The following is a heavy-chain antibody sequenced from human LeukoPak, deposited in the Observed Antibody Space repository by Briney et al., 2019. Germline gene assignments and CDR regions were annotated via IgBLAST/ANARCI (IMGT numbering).Heavy chain of an antibody. V-gene: IGHV3-64D*09. J-gene: IGHJ1*01. CDR2: ISSNGGST. CDR3: VTEYYYDSSGYSEYFQH. Sequence: GGSLRLSCSASGFTFSSYAMHWVRQAPGKGLEYVSAISSNGGSTYYADSVKGRFTISRDNSKNTLYLQMSSLRAEDTAGYYCVTEYYYDSSGYSEYFQHWGQGTLVTVSS. D-gene: IGHD3-22*01. CDR1: GFTFSSYA.